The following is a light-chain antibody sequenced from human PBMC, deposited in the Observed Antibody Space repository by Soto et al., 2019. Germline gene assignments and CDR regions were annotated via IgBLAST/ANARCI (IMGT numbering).Light chain of an antibody. CDR1: SSNIGAHYD. J-gene: IGLJ1*01. Sequence: QSVLTQPPSVSGAPGQRVTMSCTGSSSNIGAHYDVHWYQQLPGTAPKLLIYGNSNRPSGVPDRFSGSKSGTSASLAITGLQAEDEADYYCQSYDNSLSVYVFGTGTKSPS. V-gene: IGLV1-40*01. CDR3: QSYDNSLSVYV. CDR2: GNS.